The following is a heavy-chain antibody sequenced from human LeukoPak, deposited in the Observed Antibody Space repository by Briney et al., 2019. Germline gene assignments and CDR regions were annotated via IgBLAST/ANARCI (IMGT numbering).Heavy chain of an antibody. Sequence: SETLSLTCTVSGDSIRSGYYWGWIRQPPGKGLEWIGSIYHSGSTYYNPSLKSRVTISVDTSKNQFSLKLSSVTAADTAVYYCARDRQVVPAAIGDFDYWGQGTLVTVSS. CDR2: IYHSGST. D-gene: IGHD2-2*02. CDR3: ARDRQVVPAAIGDFDY. J-gene: IGHJ4*02. V-gene: IGHV4-38-2*02. CDR1: GDSIRSGYY.